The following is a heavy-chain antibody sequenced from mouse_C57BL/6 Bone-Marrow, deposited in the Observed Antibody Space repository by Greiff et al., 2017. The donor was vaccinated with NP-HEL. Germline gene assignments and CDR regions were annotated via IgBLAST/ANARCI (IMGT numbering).Heavy chain of an antibody. D-gene: IGHD1-1*01. Sequence: VQLQQSGPVLVKPGASVKMSCKASGYTFTDYYMNWVKQSHGKSLEWIGVINPYNGGTSYNQKFKGKATLTVDKSSSTAYMELNSLTSEDSAVYYCARDYGSFYDMDYWGQGTSVTVSS. V-gene: IGHV1-19*01. CDR3: ARDYGSFYDMDY. CDR2: INPYNGGT. J-gene: IGHJ4*01. CDR1: GYTFTDYY.